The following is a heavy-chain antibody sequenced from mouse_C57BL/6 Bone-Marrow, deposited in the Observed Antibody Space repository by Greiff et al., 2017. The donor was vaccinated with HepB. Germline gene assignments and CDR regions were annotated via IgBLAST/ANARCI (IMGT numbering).Heavy chain of an antibody. Sequence: EVKVVESGGGLVQPGGSLKLSCAASGFTFSDYGMAWVRQAPRKGPEWVAFISNLAYSIYYADTVTGRFTISRENAKNTLYLEMSSLRSEDTAMYYCARPIYDGSPMDYWGQGTSVTVSS. D-gene: IGHD2-3*01. J-gene: IGHJ4*01. CDR1: GFTFSDYG. CDR2: ISNLAYSI. CDR3: ARPIYDGSPMDY. V-gene: IGHV5-15*01.